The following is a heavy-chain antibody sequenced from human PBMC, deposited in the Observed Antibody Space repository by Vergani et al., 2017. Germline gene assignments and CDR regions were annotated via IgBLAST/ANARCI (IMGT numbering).Heavy chain of an antibody. V-gene: IGHV4-59*08. Sequence: QVQLQESGPGLVKPSETLSLTCTVSGGSISSYYWSWIRQPPGKGLEWIGYIYYSGSTNYNPSLKSRVTISVDTSKNQFSLKLSSVTAADTAVYYWARFDYGGIDYWGQGTLVTVSS. J-gene: IGHJ4*02. CDR1: GGSISSYY. CDR3: ARFDYGGIDY. D-gene: IGHD4-23*01. CDR2: IYYSGST.